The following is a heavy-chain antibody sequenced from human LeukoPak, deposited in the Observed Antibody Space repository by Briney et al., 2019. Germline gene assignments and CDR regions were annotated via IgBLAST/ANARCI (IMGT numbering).Heavy chain of an antibody. D-gene: IGHD5-24*01. CDR3: ARQRLGYYLDS. Sequence: GGSLRLSCAASGFRFTDYTMNWVRQAPGKGLEWVSSVSFSSTYIYYADSVKGRFAVSRDNAKNSLYLQMNSLGDGDTAVYYCARQRLGYYLDSWGQGTLVTVSS. J-gene: IGHJ4*02. V-gene: IGHV3-21*01. CDR1: GFRFTDYT. CDR2: VSFSSTYI.